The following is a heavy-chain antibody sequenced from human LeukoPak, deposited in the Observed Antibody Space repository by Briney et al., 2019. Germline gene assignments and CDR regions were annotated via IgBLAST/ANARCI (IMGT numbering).Heavy chain of an antibody. D-gene: IGHD5-12*01. CDR2: IRSKAYGGTT. CDR3: TRNQGYDPYYYYYYYMDV. V-gene: IGHV3-49*03. CDR1: GFTFGDYA. J-gene: IGHJ6*03. Sequence: GGSLRLSCTVSGFTFGDYAMSWFRQAPGKGLEWVGFIRSKAYGGTTEYAASVRGRFTISRDDSKSIAYLQMNSLKTEDTAVYYCTRNQGYDPYYYYYYYMDVWGKGTTVTVSS.